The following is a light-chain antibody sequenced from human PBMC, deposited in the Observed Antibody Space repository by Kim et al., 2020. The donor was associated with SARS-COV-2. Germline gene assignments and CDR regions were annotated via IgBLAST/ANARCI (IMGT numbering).Light chain of an antibody. Sequence: QSVLTQPPSASGTPGQRVTISCSGSSSNIGSNTVNWYQQLPGTAPKLLVFSNDQRPSGVPDRFSGSKSSTSASLAISGLQSDDESDYYCAAWDDSLNGWVFGGGTKLTVL. CDR2: SND. CDR1: SSNIGSNT. CDR3: AAWDDSLNGWV. J-gene: IGLJ3*02. V-gene: IGLV1-44*01.